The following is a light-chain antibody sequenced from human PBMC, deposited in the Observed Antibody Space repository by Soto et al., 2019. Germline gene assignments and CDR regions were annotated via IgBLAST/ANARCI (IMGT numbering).Light chain of an antibody. CDR1: QSVSSN. V-gene: IGKV3-15*01. CDR2: AAA. Sequence: EIVMTQSPATLSVSPGERATLSCRASQSVSSNLVWYQQKPGQAPRLLIYAAATRATGVPARFSGSGSGTEFTLTINSLQSEDFAVYYCQQYNNWVTFGGGTQVEI. CDR3: QQYNNWVT. J-gene: IGKJ4*01.